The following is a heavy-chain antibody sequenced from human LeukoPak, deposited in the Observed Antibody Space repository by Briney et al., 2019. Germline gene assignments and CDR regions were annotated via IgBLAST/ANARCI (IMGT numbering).Heavy chain of an antibody. V-gene: IGHV6-1*01. J-gene: IGHJ4*02. Sequence: SQTLSLTCAISVDSVSSNSAAWNWITQTPSRGLEWLGRTYYRSKWYTEYAVSVNSRITNNPDTSKNQFSLQLNSVTPEDTAVYYCALQSSSGWPAFDYWGQGTLVTVSS. CDR1: VDSVSSNSAA. CDR3: ALQSSSGWPAFDY. CDR2: TYYRSKWYT. D-gene: IGHD6-19*01.